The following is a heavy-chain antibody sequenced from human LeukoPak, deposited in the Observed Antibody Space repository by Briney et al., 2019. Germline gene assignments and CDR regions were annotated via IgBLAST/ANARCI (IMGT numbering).Heavy chain of an antibody. J-gene: IGHJ4*02. CDR3: ARRAGIYSHPYDY. V-gene: IGHV3-53*01. CDR2: IYSDSST. Sequence: GGSLRHSCAASELTVSSNCMTWVRQAPGQGLEWVSFIYSDSSTYYADSVRGRFTISRDNSKNTLYLQMNSLRAEDTAVYYCARRAGIYSHPYDYWGQGTLVTVSS. CDR1: ELTVSSNC. D-gene: IGHD1-14*01.